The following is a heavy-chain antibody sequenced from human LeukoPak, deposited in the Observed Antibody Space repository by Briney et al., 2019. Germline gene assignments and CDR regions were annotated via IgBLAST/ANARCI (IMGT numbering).Heavy chain of an antibody. V-gene: IGHV3-53*01. CDR3: ATYRQVLLPFES. CDR1: EFSVGSNY. D-gene: IGHD2-8*02. CDR2: IYSGGST. J-gene: IGHJ4*02. Sequence: GGSLRLSCAASEFSVGSNYMTWVRQAPGKGLEWVSLIYSGGSTYYADSVRGRFTISRDNSKSTLSLQMNSLRAEDTAIYYCATYRQVLLPFESWGQGTLVTVSS.